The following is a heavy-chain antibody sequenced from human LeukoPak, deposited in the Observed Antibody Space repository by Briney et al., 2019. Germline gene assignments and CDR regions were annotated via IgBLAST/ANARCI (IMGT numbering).Heavy chain of an antibody. J-gene: IGHJ6*02. D-gene: IGHD2-2*01. Sequence: PSETLSLTCTVSGGSISSYYWSWIRQPPGKGLEWIGYIYYSGSTNYNPSLKSRVTISVDTSKNQFSLKLSSVTAADTAVYYCARDRVVPAAMWGTPLHYGMDVWGQGTTVTVSS. CDR3: ARDRVVPAAMWGTPLHYGMDV. CDR2: IYYSGST. V-gene: IGHV4-59*01. CDR1: GGSISSYY.